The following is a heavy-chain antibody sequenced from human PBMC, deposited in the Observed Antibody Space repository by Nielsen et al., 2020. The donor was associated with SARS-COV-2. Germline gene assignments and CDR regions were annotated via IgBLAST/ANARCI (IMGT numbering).Heavy chain of an antibody. CDR1: GFTFDDYA. Sequence: SCAASGFTFDDYAMHWVRQAPGKGLEWVSGISWNSGSIGYADSVKGRFTISRDNAKNSLYLQMNSLRAEDTALYYCARDLGADYWGQGTLVTVSS. V-gene: IGHV3-9*01. D-gene: IGHD3-16*01. CDR3: ARDLGADY. CDR2: ISWNSGSI. J-gene: IGHJ4*02.